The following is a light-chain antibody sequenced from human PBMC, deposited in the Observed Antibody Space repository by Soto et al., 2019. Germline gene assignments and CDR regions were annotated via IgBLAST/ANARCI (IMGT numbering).Light chain of an antibody. J-gene: IGKJ1*01. CDR2: DAS. CDR1: QSISSW. Sequence: DIQMTQSPSTLSASVGDRVTITCRASQSISSWLAWYQQKPGKAPKLLIYDASSLESGVPSRFSGSGSGTEFTLTTGSLQPDVFATYYCKNNNVYSLWTFGKGTKVKIK. V-gene: IGKV1-5*01. CDR3: KNNNVYSLWT.